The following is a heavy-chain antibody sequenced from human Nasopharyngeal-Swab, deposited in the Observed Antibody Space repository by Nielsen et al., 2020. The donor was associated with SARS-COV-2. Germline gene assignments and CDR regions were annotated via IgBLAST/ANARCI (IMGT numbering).Heavy chain of an antibody. CDR2: ISSSGSTT. D-gene: IGHD1-26*01. J-gene: IGHJ4*02. CDR3: ARDQSGSYNFDY. V-gene: IGHV3-11*01. CDR1: GFTFSDYY. Sequence: GESLKISCAASGFTFSDYYMSWIRQAPGKGLEWVSYISSSGSTTYYADSVKGRFTISRDNAKNSLYLQMNSLRAEDTAVYYCARDQSGSYNFDYWGQGTLVTVSS.